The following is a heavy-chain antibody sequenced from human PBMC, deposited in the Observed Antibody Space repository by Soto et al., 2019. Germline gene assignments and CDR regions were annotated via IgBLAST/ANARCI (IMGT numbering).Heavy chain of an antibody. J-gene: IGHJ4*02. Sequence: QVQLVQSGAEVKKPGASVQVSCKASGYTFTSYGISWVRQAPGQGLAWMGWISGHNGKTNYAQKLQGRVTMTKDTSTSPAYMELRSLTSDDTAVYYCARDLAVGLVDYGGQGTLVTVSS. CDR3: ARDLAVGLVDY. D-gene: IGHD6-19*01. CDR1: GYTFTSYG. V-gene: IGHV1-18*01. CDR2: ISGHNGKT.